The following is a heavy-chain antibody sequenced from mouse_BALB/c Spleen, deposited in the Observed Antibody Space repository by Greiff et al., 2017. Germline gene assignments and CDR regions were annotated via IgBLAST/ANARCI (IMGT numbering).Heavy chain of an antibody. CDR2: IDPANGNT. Sequence: VQLKQSGAELVKPGASVKLSCTASGFNIKDTYMHWVKQRPEQGLEWIGRIDPANGNTKYDPKFQGKATITADTSSNTAYLQLSSLTSEDTAVYYCARADYRYDRTWFAYWGQGTLVTVSA. V-gene: IGHV14-3*02. D-gene: IGHD2-14*01. CDR1: GFNIKDTY. J-gene: IGHJ3*01. CDR3: ARADYRYDRTWFAY.